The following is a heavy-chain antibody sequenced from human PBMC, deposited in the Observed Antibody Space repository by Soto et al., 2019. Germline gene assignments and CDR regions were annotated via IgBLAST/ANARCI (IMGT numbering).Heavy chain of an antibody. CDR3: ARDGAGGYGLGWFDP. D-gene: IGHD2-15*01. V-gene: IGHV4-31*03. CDR1: GGSISRGGYY. CDR2: IYHSGGT. J-gene: IGHJ5*02. Sequence: QVQLQESGPGLVKPSQTLSLTCTVSGGSISRGGYYYNWIRQLPGKGLEWIGYIYHSGGTNYNPSLKSRVTISVDTSKNQLSLELSSVTAADTAVYYCARDGAGGYGLGWFDPWGQGTLVTVSS.